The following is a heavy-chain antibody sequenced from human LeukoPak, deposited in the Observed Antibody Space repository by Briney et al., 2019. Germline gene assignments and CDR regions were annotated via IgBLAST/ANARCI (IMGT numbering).Heavy chain of an antibody. V-gene: IGHV1-69*13. CDR3: ARLVGVASHLHPDRRSSVTSSVEDY. CDR1: GYTFTSYY. CDR2: IIPIFGTA. Sequence: GASVKVSCKASGYTFTSYYMHWVRQAPGQGLEWMGGIIPIFGTANYAQKFQGRVTITADESTSTAYMELSSLRSEDTAVYYCARLVGVASHLHPDRRSSVTSSVEDYWGQGTLVTVSS. J-gene: IGHJ4*02. D-gene: IGHD2-2*01.